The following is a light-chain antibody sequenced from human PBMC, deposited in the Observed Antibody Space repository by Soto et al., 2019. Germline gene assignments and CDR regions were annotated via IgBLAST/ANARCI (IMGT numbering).Light chain of an antibody. CDR2: DVS. CDR3: SSYTSSSTIYV. CDR1: SSDVGGYNY. Sequence: QCALTQPASVSGSPGQSITISCTGTSSDVGGYNYVSWYQQHPGKAPKLMIYDVSNRPSGVSNRFSGSKSGNTASLTISGLQAEDEADYYCSSYTSSSTIYVFGTGTKVTVL. J-gene: IGLJ1*01. V-gene: IGLV2-14*01.